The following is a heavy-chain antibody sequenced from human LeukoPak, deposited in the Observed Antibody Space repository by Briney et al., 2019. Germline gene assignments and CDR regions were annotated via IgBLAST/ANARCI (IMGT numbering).Heavy chain of an antibody. Sequence: ASVKVSCKASGYTFTSYDINWVRQATGQGLEWMGWMNPNSGNTGYAQKFQGRVTITRNTSISTVYMELSSLRSEDTAVYYCARRLGLRWDLQAFDIWGQGTMVTVPS. CDR3: ARRLGLRWDLQAFDI. D-gene: IGHD4-23*01. J-gene: IGHJ3*02. CDR2: MNPNSGNT. V-gene: IGHV1-8*03. CDR1: GYTFTSYD.